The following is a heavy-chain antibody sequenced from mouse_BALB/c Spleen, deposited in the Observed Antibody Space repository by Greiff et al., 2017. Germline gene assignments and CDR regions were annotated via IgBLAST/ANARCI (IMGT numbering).Heavy chain of an antibody. D-gene: IGHD2-3*01. Sequence: VQLQQTGPELVKPGASVKISCKASGYSFTDYIMLWVKQSHGKSLEWIGNINPYYGSTSYNLKFKGKATLTVDKSSSTAYMQLNSLTSEDSAVYYCARRRYDGYYVDAMDYWGQGTSVTVSS. CDR1: GYSFTDYI. V-gene: IGHV1-39*01. CDR3: ARRRYDGYYVDAMDY. CDR2: INPYYGST. J-gene: IGHJ4*01.